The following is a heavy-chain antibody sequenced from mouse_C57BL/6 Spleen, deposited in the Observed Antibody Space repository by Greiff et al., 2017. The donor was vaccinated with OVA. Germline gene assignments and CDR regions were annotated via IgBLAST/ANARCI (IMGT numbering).Heavy chain of an antibody. CDR2: INPSSGYT. D-gene: IGHD3-2*02. CDR1: GYTFTSYW. CDR3: ARWKDSSGLYAMDY. Sequence: VQRVESGAELAKPGASVKLSCKASGYTFTSYWMHWVKQRPGQGLEWIGYINPSSGYTKYNQKFKDKATLTADKSSSTAYMQLSSLTYEDSAVYYCARWKDSSGLYAMDYWGQGTSVTVSS. J-gene: IGHJ4*01. V-gene: IGHV1-7*01.